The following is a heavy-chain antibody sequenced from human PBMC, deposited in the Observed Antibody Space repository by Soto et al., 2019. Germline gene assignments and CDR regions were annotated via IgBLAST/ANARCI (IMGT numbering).Heavy chain of an antibody. CDR3: ARDYYDSSGYDFNWFDP. CDR2: ISAYNGNT. V-gene: IGHV1-18*01. J-gene: IGHJ5*02. CDR1: GYTFTSYG. Sequence: QVQLVQSGAEVKKPGASVQVSCKASGYTFTSYGISWVRQAPGQGLEWMGWISAYNGNTNYAQKLQGRVTMTTDTTTSTAYMELGSRGSDDTAVYFGARDYYDSSGYDFNWFDPWGQGTLVTVSS. D-gene: IGHD3-22*01.